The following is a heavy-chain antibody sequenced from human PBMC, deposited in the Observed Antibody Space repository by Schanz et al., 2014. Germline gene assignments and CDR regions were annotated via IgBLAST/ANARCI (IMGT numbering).Heavy chain of an antibody. CDR3: ARDQSPYTNSSDVRYFDY. D-gene: IGHD6-6*01. Sequence: QVQLIQSGAEVKKPGASVKVSCTASGYTFTSYDINWVRQAPGQGLEWLGWMNPNSGNPGFAQKFRGRVTMTRNTSMSTAYIELHILPSEDTAVYYCARDQSPYTNSSDVRYFDYWGQGSLLTVSS. CDR1: GYTFTSYD. V-gene: IGHV1-8*01. J-gene: IGHJ4*02. CDR2: MNPNSGNP.